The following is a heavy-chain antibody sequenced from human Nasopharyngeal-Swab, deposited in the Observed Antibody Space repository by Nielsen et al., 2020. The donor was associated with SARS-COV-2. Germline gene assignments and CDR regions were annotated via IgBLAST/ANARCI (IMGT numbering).Heavy chain of an antibody. V-gene: IGHV3-43*01. CDR3: AKDLRGPYFF. D-gene: IGHD2/OR15-2a*01. J-gene: IGHJ4*02. Sequence: GESLKISCAASGFTFDDYTMHWVRQPPGKGFEWVSLISWDGGGPYYADSVKGRFTISRDNSKNTLSLQMNSLRAEDTAVYYCAKDLRGPYFFWGQGTLVTVSS. CDR1: GFTFDDYT. CDR2: ISWDGGGP.